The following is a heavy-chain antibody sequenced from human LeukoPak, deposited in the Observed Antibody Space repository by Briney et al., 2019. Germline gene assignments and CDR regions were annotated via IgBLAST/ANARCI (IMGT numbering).Heavy chain of an antibody. V-gene: IGHV3-23*01. CDR3: AKDVAIFGVVTTPDYYYGMDV. CDR1: GFTFSSYA. Sequence: PGGSLRLSCAASGFTFSSYAMSWVRQAQGKGLEWVSDISGSGGSTYYADSVKGRFTISRDNSKNTLYLQMNSLRAEDTAVYYCAKDVAIFGVVTTPDYYYGMDVWGQGTTVTVSS. D-gene: IGHD3-3*01. J-gene: IGHJ6*02. CDR2: ISGSGGST.